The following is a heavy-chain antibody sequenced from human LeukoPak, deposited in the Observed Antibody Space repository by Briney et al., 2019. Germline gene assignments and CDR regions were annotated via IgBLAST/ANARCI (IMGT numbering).Heavy chain of an antibody. J-gene: IGHJ4*02. Sequence: PSETLSLTCTVSGGSISSGSYYWSWIRQPAGKGLEWIGRIYTSGSTNYNPSLKSRVTISVDTSKNQFSLKLSSVTAADTAVYYCARDSPHYSSTSCYTGSVDYWGQGTLVTVSS. V-gene: IGHV4-61*02. CDR2: IYTSGST. D-gene: IGHD2-2*02. CDR1: GGSISSGSYY. CDR3: ARDSPHYSSTSCYTGSVDY.